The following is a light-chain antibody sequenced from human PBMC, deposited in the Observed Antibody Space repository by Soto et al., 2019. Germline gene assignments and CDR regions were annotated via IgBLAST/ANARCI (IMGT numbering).Light chain of an antibody. J-gene: IGKJ5*01. CDR3: QQAASFPIT. CDR2: TGS. V-gene: IGKV1-12*01. CDR1: QGIKNW. Sequence: IQMTQSPSYVSASVGDRVTITCRASQGIKNWLAWYQQKPGKAPNLLIYTGSSLQSGVPSRFSGSGSGTDFTLTINSLQPEDFAAYYCQQAASFPITFGQGTLLEIK.